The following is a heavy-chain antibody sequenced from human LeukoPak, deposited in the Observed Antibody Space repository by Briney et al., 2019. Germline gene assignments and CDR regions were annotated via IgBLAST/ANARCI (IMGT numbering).Heavy chain of an antibody. V-gene: IGHV3-20*04. J-gene: IGHJ4*02. Sequence: GGSLRLSCEASGFTFDDYGMSWVRQAPGKGLEWVSGINWDGGSTGYADSVKGRFTISRDNSKNTLYLQMNSLTTEDTAVYYCARGAHKWDDYGGFFDFWGQGTLVTVSS. D-gene: IGHD4-23*01. CDR3: ARGAHKWDDYGGFFDF. CDR1: GFTFDDYG. CDR2: INWDGGST.